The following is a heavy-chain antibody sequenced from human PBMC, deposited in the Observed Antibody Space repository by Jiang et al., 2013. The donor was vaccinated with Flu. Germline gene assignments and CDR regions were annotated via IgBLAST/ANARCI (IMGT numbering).Heavy chain of an antibody. V-gene: IGHV1-18*04. CDR1: GYTFTSNT. D-gene: IGHD3-22*01. CDR2: INVYNGNR. J-gene: IGHJ4*02. CDR3: ARGGYYYDSSPFDY. Sequence: SGAEVKKPGASVKVSCKVSGYTFTSNTISWVRQAPGQGLEWMGWINVYNGNRNNAQKLQGRVTMTTDTSTSTAYMELRSLRSDDTAVYYCARGGYYYDSSPFDYWGQGTPV.